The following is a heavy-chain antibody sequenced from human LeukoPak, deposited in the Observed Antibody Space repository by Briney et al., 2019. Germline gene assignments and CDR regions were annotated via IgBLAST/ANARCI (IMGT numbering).Heavy chain of an antibody. CDR3: ARGQQWLVAIDY. V-gene: IGHV4-4*07. Sequence: SETLSLTCTVSGGSINGYYWSWIRQSAGKGLEWIGRVHTSESTSYNPSLKSRVAVSVDTSKNQFSLKLSSVTAADTAVYYCARGQQWLVAIDYWGQGTLVTVSS. D-gene: IGHD6-19*01. J-gene: IGHJ4*02. CDR1: GGSINGYY. CDR2: VHTSEST.